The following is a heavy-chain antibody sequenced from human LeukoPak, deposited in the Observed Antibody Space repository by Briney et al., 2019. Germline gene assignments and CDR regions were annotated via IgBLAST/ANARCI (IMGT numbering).Heavy chain of an antibody. CDR2: IVGGGETT. CDR3: ARDSTPGGYYYNFGMDV. J-gene: IGHJ6*02. Sequence: GGSLRLSCAASGFPFSSYAMSWVRQAPGKGLEWVSAIVGGGETTFYADSVKGRFTISRDNAKNSLSLQMNSLRAEDTAVYYCARDSTPGGYYYNFGMDVWGQGTTVTVSS. CDR1: GFPFSSYA. D-gene: IGHD2-2*01. V-gene: IGHV3-23*01.